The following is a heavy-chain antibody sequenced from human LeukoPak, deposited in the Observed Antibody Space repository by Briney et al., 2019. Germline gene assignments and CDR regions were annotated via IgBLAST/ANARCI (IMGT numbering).Heavy chain of an antibody. D-gene: IGHD5-12*01. V-gene: IGHV4-4*02. CDR2: VHLDGRT. Sequence: SETLSLTCGVSGGSVSSTNWWTWIRQPPGKGLEWIGEVHLDGRTNFNPSLKSRLTMSVDLSENHVSLKLTSVTAADTAVYYCARGRIVATLRRFDPWGQGTLVTVSS. CDR1: GGSVSSTNW. J-gene: IGHJ5*02. CDR3: ARGRIVATLRRFDP.